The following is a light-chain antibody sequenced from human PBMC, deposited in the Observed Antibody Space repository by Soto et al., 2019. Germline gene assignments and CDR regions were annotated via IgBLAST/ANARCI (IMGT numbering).Light chain of an antibody. CDR2: DET. CDR3: LLYYSGAYV. J-gene: IGLJ1*01. V-gene: IGLV7-46*01. CDR1: TGAVTSGHY. Sequence: QAVVTQEPSLTVSPGGTVTLTCGSSTGAVTSGHYPYWFQQKPGQAPRTLIYDETNKHSWTPARFSRSLLGGKAALTLSGAQPEDEAYYYCLLYYSGAYVFGTGTKVTVL.